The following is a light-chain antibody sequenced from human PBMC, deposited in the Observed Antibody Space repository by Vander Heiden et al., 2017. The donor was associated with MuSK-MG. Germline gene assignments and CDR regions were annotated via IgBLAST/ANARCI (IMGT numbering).Light chain of an antibody. V-gene: IGLV2-14*03. CDR1: SSDIGTYNF. Sequence: QSALTQPASVSGSPGQSITISCTGTSSDIGTYNFVSWYQQHPGKAPKLILYDVSTRPSGVSDRFSGSKSGNTASLIISGLQAEDEADYYCSSYTTASPIFGGGTKLTGL. CDR2: DVS. CDR3: SSYTTASPI. J-gene: IGLJ2*01.